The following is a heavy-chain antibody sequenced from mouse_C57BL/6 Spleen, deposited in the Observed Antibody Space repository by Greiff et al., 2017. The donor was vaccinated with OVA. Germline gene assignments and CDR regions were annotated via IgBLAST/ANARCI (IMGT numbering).Heavy chain of an antibody. J-gene: IGHJ2*01. V-gene: IGHV1-64*01. CDR1: GYTFTSYW. CDR2: IHPNSGST. D-gene: IGHD4-1*01. Sequence: VQLQQPGAELVKPGASVKLSCKASGYTFTSYWMHWVKQRPGQGLEWIGMIHPNSGSTNYNEKFKSKATLTVDKSSSTAYMQLSSLTSEDAAVYYCAREEELGYFDYWGQGTTLTVSS. CDR3: AREEELGYFDY.